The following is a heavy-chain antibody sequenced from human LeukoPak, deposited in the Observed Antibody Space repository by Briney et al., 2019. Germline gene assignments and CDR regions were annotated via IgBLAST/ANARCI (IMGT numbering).Heavy chain of an antibody. J-gene: IGHJ4*02. D-gene: IGHD3-10*01. CDR1: GYTFTSYY. CDR3: ARDPVGNTMVRGVPFDY. CDR2: INPSGGST. V-gene: IGHV1-46*01. Sequence: ASVKASCKASGYTFTSYYMHWVRQAPGQGLEWMGIINPSGGSTSYAQKFQGRVTMTRDTSTSTVYMELSSLRSEGTAVYYCARDPVGNTMVRGVPFDYWGQGTLVTVSS.